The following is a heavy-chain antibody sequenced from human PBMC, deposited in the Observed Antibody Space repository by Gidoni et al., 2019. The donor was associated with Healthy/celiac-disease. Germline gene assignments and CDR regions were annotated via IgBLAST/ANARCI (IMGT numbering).Heavy chain of an antibody. J-gene: IGHJ6*02. V-gene: IGHV3-7*01. CDR1: GHTFSRHW. Sequence: EVQLVESGGGLVQPGGALRLACAGSGHTFSRHWMSWVRRAPGKGLEGVANIKQDGSEKYYVDAVKGRFTLSRDNAKNSLFLQMNSLRAEDTAVYYCARVDVGATSSDGMDVWGQGTTVTVSS. CDR2: IKQDGSEK. D-gene: IGHD1-26*01. CDR3: ARVDVGATSSDGMDV.